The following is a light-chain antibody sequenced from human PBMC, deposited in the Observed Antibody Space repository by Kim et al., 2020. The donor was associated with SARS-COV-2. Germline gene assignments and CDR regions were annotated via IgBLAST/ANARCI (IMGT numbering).Light chain of an antibody. V-gene: IGKV1-5*01. CDR2: DAS. CDR1: QSVSSW. J-gene: IGKJ2*01. CDR3: QQYSTYSGVT. Sequence: DIQMTQSPSTLSASVGDRVTITCRASQSVSSWLAWYQQKPGKAPKLLIYDASGLESGVPSRFSGSGSGTEFTLTISSLQPDDFATYHCQQYSTYSGVTFGQGTKLEI.